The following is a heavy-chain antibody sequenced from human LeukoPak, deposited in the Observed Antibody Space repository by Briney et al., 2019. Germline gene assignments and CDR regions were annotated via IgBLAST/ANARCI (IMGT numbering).Heavy chain of an antibody. D-gene: IGHD1-1*01. CDR2: IIPIFGTA. Sequence: SVKVSCKASGGTFSSYAISWVRQAPGQGLEWMGGIIPIFGTANYAQKFQGRVAITADESTSTAYMELSSLRSEDTAVYYCARDETGTYNWFDPWGQGTLVTVSS. CDR3: ARDETGTYNWFDP. V-gene: IGHV1-69*01. J-gene: IGHJ5*02. CDR1: GGTFSSYA.